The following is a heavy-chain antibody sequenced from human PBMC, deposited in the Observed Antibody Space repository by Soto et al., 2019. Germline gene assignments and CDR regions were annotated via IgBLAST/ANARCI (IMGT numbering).Heavy chain of an antibody. Sequence: QVQVQQWGAGLLKFSETLSLTCAVNGGSFSGWHWNWIRQPPGKGLEWIGEASHTGGTNYNPSLESRVTISVDRPRNQLSLKLTSVSAADTAVYYSARSRNLDVRGPRTTVIVSS. CDR1: GGSFSGWH. J-gene: IGHJ6*02. CDR3: ARSRNLDV. CDR2: ASHTGGT. V-gene: IGHV4-34*01.